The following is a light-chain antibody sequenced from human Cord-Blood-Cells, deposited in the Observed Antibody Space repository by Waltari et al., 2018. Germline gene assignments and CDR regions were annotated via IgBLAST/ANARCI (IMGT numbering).Light chain of an antibody. CDR2: GSS. V-gene: IGKV3-20*01. CDR3: QQYGSSPWT. CDR1: QSVSSSY. Sequence: EIVLTQSPGTLSLSPGERATISCRASQSVSSSYLAWYQQKPGQPPRLLIYGSSSRATGIPDRLSGSGSGTDFTLTISRLEPEDFAVYYCQQYGSSPWTFGQGTNLEIK. J-gene: IGKJ1*01.